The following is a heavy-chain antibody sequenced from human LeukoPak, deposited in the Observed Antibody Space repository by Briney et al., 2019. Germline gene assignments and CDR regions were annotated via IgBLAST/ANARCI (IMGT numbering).Heavy chain of an antibody. J-gene: IGHJ5*02. CDR2: INHSGST. Sequence: SETLSLTCAVYGGSFSGYYWSWIRQPPGKGLEWIGEINHSGSTNYNPSLKSRVTISVDTSKNQFSLQLSPVPAADTAVYYCARVGPYSGSYYGNNWFDPWGQGTLVPVSS. D-gene: IGHD1-26*01. CDR3: ARVGPYSGSYYGNNWFDP. V-gene: IGHV4-34*01. CDR1: GGSFSGYY.